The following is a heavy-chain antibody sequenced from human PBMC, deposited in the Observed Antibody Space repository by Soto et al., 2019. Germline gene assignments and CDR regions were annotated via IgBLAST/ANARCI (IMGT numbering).Heavy chain of an antibody. D-gene: IGHD6-13*01. J-gene: IGHJ4*02. CDR1: GFTFSSYA. V-gene: IGHV3-30-3*01. CDR2: ISYDGSNK. Sequence: QVQLVESGGGVVQPGRSLRLSCAASGFTFSSYAMHWVRQAPGKGLEWVAVISYDGSNKYYADSVKGRFTISRDNSKNTLYLQMNSLRAEDTAEYYCARDRQQLVIFDYWGQGTLVTVSS. CDR3: ARDRQQLVIFDY.